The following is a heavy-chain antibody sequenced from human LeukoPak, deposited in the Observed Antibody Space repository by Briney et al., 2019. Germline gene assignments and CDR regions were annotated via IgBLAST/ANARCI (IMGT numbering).Heavy chain of an antibody. CDR1: GYTFTSYD. CDR2: MNPNSGNT. Sequence: GASVKVSCKASGYTFTSYDINWVRQATGQGLEWMGWMNPNSGNTGYAQKFQGRVTLTMDPSISTVYMELSSLRSEDTAVYYCARRSDDYDSSAYYHWGQGTLVTVSS. J-gene: IGHJ4*02. CDR3: ARRSDDYDSSAYYH. D-gene: IGHD3-22*01. V-gene: IGHV1-8*02.